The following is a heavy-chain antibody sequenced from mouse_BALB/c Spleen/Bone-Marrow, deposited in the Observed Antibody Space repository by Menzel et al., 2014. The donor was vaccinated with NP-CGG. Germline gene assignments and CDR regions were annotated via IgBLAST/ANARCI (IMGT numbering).Heavy chain of an antibody. V-gene: IGHV1-87*01. CDR3: ASPYGNYDAMDY. J-gene: IGHJ4*01. CDR1: GYTFTSYW. D-gene: IGHD2-1*01. CDR2: IYPGDGDT. Sequence: VPVVESGAELARPGASVKLSCKASGYTFTSYWMQWVKQRPGQGLQWIGAIYPGDGDTRYTQKFRGKATLTADKSSNTAYMQLSSLTSEDSAVYFCASPYGNYDAMDYWGQGTSVTVSS.